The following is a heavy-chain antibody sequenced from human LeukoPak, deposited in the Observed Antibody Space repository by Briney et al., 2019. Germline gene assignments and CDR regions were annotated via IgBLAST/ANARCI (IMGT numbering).Heavy chain of an antibody. D-gene: IGHD4-17*01. J-gene: IGHJ4*02. CDR3: ARDPAYKNDYGDYGLI. CDR1: GGSISSYY. CDR2: IYSSGST. V-gene: IGHV4-4*07. Sequence: SETLSLTCTVSGGSISSYYWSWIRQPAGKGLEWIGRIYSSGSTNYNPSLMSRVTMSVDTSKNQFSLKLSSVTAADTAVYYCARDPAYKNDYGDYGLICGQGTLVTVSS.